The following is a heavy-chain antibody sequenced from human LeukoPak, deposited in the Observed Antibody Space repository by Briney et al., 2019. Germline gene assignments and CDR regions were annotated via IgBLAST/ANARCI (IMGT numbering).Heavy chain of an antibody. Sequence: ASVKVSCKASGYTFTGYYMHWVRQAPGQGLEWMGWINPNSGGTNYAQKFQGRVTMTRETSISTAYMELSRLRADDTAVYYCARDPAPNYYDSSGYYYFDYWGQGTLVTVSS. J-gene: IGHJ4*02. D-gene: IGHD3-22*01. CDR3: ARDPAPNYYDSSGYYYFDY. CDR1: GYTFTGYY. CDR2: INPNSGGT. V-gene: IGHV1-2*02.